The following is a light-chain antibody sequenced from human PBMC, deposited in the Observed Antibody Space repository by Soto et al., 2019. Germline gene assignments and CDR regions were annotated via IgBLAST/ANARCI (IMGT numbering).Light chain of an antibody. V-gene: IGKV2-28*01. CDR1: QSLLHSNGYTY. CDR2: LGS. J-gene: IGKJ1*01. Sequence: DFVMTQSPLSLTVTPGEPASISCRSSQSLLHSNGYTYVYWYLQKPGQSPQLLISLGSDRASGVPDRFSGSGSGTDFTLKISRVEADDVGVYYCMQALQTWTFGQGTKVEVK. CDR3: MQALQTWT.